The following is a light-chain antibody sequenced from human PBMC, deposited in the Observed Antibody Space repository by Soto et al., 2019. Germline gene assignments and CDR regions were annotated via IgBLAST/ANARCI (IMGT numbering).Light chain of an antibody. J-gene: IGKJ4*01. CDR3: QQYGYSPLT. CDR1: QSIITNY. CDR2: RAS. V-gene: IGKV3-20*01. Sequence: ILLTQSPGTLSVSLGERATLSCRASQSIITNYLAWYQQKPGQAPRLLISRASTGASGIPDRFSGSGSGTDFTLTISRLEPEDSAVYYCQQYGYSPLTFGGGTKVEIK.